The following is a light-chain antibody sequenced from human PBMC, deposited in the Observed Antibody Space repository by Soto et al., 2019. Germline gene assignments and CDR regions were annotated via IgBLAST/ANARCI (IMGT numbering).Light chain of an antibody. CDR3: QQYNSFMYT. CDR2: DAS. V-gene: IGKV1-5*01. CDR1: QSISSW. J-gene: IGKJ2*01. Sequence: DIQMTQSPSTLSASVGDRVTITCRASQSISSWLAWYQQKPGKAPELLIYDASSLESGVPSRFSGSGSGTEFTLTISSLQPDDFATYYCQQYNSFMYTFGQGTKLEIK.